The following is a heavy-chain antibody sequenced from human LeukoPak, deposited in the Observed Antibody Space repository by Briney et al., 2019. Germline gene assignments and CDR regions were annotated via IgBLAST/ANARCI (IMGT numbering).Heavy chain of an antibody. D-gene: IGHD3-9*01. CDR3: AAQFNDILTGYYNRPLDY. Sequence: GRSLRLSCAASGFTFSSYGMHWVRQAPGKGLEWVAVIWYDGSNKYYADSVKGRFTISRDNSKNTLYLQMNSLRAEDTAVYYCAAQFNDILTGYYNRPLDYWGQGTLVTVSS. CDR2: IWYDGSNK. V-gene: IGHV3-33*01. J-gene: IGHJ4*02. CDR1: GFTFSSYG.